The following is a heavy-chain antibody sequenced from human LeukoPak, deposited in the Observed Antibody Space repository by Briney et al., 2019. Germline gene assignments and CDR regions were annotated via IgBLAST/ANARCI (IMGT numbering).Heavy chain of an antibody. D-gene: IGHD3-22*01. J-gene: IGHJ2*01. V-gene: IGHV3-23*01. CDR2: ISGSGGST. CDR3: AKDPYYYDSSGYYYRYFDL. CDR1: GFTFSSYA. Sequence: GGSLGLSCAASGFTFSSYAMSWVRQAPGKGLEWVSAISGSGGSTYYADSVKGRFTISRDNSKNTLYLQMNSLRAEDTAVYYCAKDPYYYDSSGYYYRYFDLWGRGTLVTVSS.